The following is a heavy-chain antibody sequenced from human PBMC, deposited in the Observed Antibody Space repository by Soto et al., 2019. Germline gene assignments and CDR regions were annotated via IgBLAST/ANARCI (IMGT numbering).Heavy chain of an antibody. CDR1: GYSFTRYG. CDR3: ARACEGGGSCYHFDY. Sequence: QVQLVQSGAEVKKSGASVKVSCMASGYSFTRYGISWVRQAPAQGLEWMGWISVYNGNTNHAQKLQGRVTMTTDTSTSTAYMELRSLRSDDTAVYYCARACEGGGSCYHFDYWGQGTLVTVSS. D-gene: IGHD2-15*01. J-gene: IGHJ4*02. V-gene: IGHV1-18*01. CDR2: ISVYNGNT.